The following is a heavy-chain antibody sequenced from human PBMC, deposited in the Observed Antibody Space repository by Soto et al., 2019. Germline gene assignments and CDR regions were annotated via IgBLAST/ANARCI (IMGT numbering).Heavy chain of an antibody. CDR2: IFPTGNT. Sequence: LSLTCTVSSASLSNYYWSWIRQPAGKGLEWIGRIFPTGNTDYNPSLRSRVAMSVDTSKNQFSLKLNSVTAADTAVYYCARGSLGPDYWGPGTLVTVSS. CDR3: ARGSLGPDY. D-gene: IGHD1-26*01. J-gene: IGHJ4*02. V-gene: IGHV4-4*07. CDR1: SASLSNYY.